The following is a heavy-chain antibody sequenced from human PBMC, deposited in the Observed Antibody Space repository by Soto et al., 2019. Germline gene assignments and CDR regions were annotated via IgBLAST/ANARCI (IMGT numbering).Heavy chain of an antibody. Sequence: ASVKVSCQASGYTFTSYDINWVRQATGQGLEWMGWMNPNSGNTGYAQKFQGRVTMTRNTSISTAYMELSSLRSEDTAVYYCARVRFLEWLSPHYYYYGMDVWGQGTTVTVSS. CDR1: GYTFTSYD. J-gene: IGHJ6*02. V-gene: IGHV1-8*01. CDR2: MNPNSGNT. CDR3: ARVRFLEWLSPHYYYYGMDV. D-gene: IGHD3-3*01.